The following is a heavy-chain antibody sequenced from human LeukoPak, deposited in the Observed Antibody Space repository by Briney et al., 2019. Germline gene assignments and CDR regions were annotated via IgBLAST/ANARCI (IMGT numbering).Heavy chain of an antibody. J-gene: IGHJ4*02. Sequence: GRSLRLSCAASGFTFDDYAMHWVRQAPGKGLEWVSDISWNSGSIGYADSVKGRFTISRDNAKNSLYLQMNSLRAEDTALYYCAKDNRYCSSTSCYASIDDWGQGTLVTVSS. V-gene: IGHV3-9*01. CDR3: AKDNRYCSSTSCYASIDD. D-gene: IGHD2-2*01. CDR2: ISWNSGSI. CDR1: GFTFDDYA.